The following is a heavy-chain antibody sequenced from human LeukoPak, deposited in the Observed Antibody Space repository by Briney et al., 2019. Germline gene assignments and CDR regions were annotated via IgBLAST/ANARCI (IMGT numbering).Heavy chain of an antibody. CDR3: TRGLEGFTAYDDF. V-gene: IGHV3-49*04. Sequence: PGGSLRLSCTTSGFSVGDYAMSWVRQAPGKGLEWVGFIRSKTYGGTADYAASVEGRFTISRDDSNNIAYLQMNSLKTEDTALYYCTRGLEGFTAYDDFWGQGTLITVSS. J-gene: IGHJ4*02. CDR2: IRSKTYGGTA. CDR1: GFSVGDYA. D-gene: IGHD5-12*01.